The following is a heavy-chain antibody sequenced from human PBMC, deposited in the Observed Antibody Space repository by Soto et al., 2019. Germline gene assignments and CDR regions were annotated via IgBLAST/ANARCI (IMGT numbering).Heavy chain of an antibody. Sequence: PGGSLRLSCAASGFTFSNYWMHWVRQAPGKGLVWVSCLNSDGSTTGYADSVKGRFTISGDNAKNTLYLQMNSLRAEDTAVYYCTRFTVDTPMPKNYWGQGTLVTVSS. J-gene: IGHJ4*01. CDR2: LNSDGSTT. CDR1: GFTFSNYW. D-gene: IGHD5-18*01. CDR3: TRFTVDTPMPKNY. V-gene: IGHV3-74*01.